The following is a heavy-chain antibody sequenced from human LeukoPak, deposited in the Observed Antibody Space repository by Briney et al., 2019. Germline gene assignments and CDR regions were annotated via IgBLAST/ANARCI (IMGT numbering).Heavy chain of an antibody. J-gene: IGHJ4*02. CDR2: IKSDGSGT. CDR1: GFTFNTYW. V-gene: IGHV3-74*01. CDR3: AIATTGRGAFGS. D-gene: IGHD1-1*01. Sequence: GGSLRLSCEASGFTFNTYWMHWVRQAPGKGLVCVSRIKSDGSGTSYADSVKGRFTISRDNSKNSLSLQMNSLTAEDTAIYYCAIATTGRGAFGSWGQGTLVSVSS.